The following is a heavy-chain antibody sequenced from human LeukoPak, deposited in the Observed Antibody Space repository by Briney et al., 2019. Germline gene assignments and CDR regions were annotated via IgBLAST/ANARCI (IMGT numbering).Heavy chain of an antibody. J-gene: IGHJ4*02. CDR1: GYTFNGYY. CDR3: ATAMVVGATEPFDY. V-gene: IGHV1-2*02. Sequence: ASVKVSCKASGYTFNGYYMHWVRQAPGQGLECMGWINPNSGGTNYAQKFQGRVTMTEDTSTDTAYMELSSLRSEDTAVYYCATAMVVGATEPFDYWGQGTLVTVSS. CDR2: INPNSGGT. D-gene: IGHD1-26*01.